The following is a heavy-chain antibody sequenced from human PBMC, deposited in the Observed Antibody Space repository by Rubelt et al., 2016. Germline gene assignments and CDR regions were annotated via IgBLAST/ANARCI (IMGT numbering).Heavy chain of an antibody. V-gene: IGHV3-23*01. CDR1: GFTFDNYA. J-gene: IGHJ4*02. CDR2: ISGSGGST. Sequence: EVQLLESGGGLVQPGGSLRLSCAASGFTFDNYAMSWVRQAPGKGLEWVSSISGSGGSTNYADSVKGRFAVSRDNAKNSLYLQMNSLRAEDTAVYYCARDLPPYSGACHYWGQGTLVTVSS. CDR3: ARDLPPYSGACHY. D-gene: IGHD3-10*01.